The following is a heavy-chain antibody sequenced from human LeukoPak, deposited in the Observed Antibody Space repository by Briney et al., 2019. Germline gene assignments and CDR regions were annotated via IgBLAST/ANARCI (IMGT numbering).Heavy chain of an antibody. J-gene: IGHJ4*02. CDR2: TSYDGSSI. Sequence: SALACGNYSRQWVRLSAAGGLERVTVTSYDGSSIYYADSVKGRFTISRDYSKNPLYLQMNSLRAEDTAVYYCARDFCSGGACYAHFDYWGQGTLVTVSS. V-gene: IGHV3-30-3*01. CDR1: ALACGNYS. D-gene: IGHD2-15*01. CDR3: ARDFCSGGACYAHFDY.